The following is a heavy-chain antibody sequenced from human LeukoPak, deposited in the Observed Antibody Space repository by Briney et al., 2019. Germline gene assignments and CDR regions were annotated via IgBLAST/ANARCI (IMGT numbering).Heavy chain of an antibody. V-gene: IGHV4-61*02. CDR1: GGSISSGSYY. J-gene: IGHJ4*02. D-gene: IGHD4-17*01. CDR3: AREIYGDYGAFDY. CDR2: IYTSGST. Sequence: SETLSLTCTVSGGSISSGSYYWSWIRQPAGKGLEWIGRIYTSGSTNYNPSLKSRVTISVDTSKNQFSLKLSSVTAADTAMYYCAREIYGDYGAFDYWGQGTLVTVSS.